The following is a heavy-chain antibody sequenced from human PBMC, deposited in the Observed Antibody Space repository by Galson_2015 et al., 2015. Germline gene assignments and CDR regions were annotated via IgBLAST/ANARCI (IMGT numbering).Heavy chain of an antibody. CDR2: INPGGGP. Sequence: SVKVSCKVTGYTLTELSIDWVRQAPGQGLEWIGLINPGGGPKYAQKFQGRITMTRDTPTTTAYMELSSLTSEDTAVYYCARDLSGLRTSSDMGYWGQGTLVTVSS. V-gene: IGHV1-46*01. CDR1: GYTLTELS. D-gene: IGHD6-6*01. CDR3: ARDLSGLRTSSDMGY. J-gene: IGHJ4*02.